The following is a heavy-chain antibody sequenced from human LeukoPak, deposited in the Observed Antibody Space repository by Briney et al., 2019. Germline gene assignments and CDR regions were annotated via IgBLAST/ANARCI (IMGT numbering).Heavy chain of an antibody. CDR2: INDSRST. Sequence: PSETLSLTCAVYGGSFSGYYWSWIRQPPGKGLEWIGEINDSRSTNYNPSLKSRVTISVDTSKNQFSLKLSSVTAADTAVYYCARSASCRGGSCDGPINFYDYWGQGTLVTVSS. J-gene: IGHJ4*02. CDR1: GGSFSGYY. CDR3: ARSASCRGGSCDGPINFYDY. D-gene: IGHD2-15*01. V-gene: IGHV4-34*01.